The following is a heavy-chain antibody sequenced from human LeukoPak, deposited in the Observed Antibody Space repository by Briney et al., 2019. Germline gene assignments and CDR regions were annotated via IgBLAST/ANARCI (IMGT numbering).Heavy chain of an antibody. D-gene: IGHD5-18*01. Sequence: GASVKVSCKASGYTFTNYYMHWVRQAPGQGLEWMGIINPSGGSTSYAQKFQGRVTMTRDTSTSTVYMELSSLRSEDTAVYYCARDLGGYSYGPYFDYWGQGTLVTVSS. CDR1: GYTFTNYY. J-gene: IGHJ4*02. CDR3: ARDLGGYSYGPYFDY. CDR2: INPSGGST. V-gene: IGHV1-46*03.